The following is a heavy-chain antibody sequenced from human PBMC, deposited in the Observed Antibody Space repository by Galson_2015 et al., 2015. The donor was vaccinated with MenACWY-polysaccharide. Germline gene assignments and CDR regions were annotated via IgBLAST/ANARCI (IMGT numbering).Heavy chain of an antibody. CDR3: AKISSLRSNFDS. D-gene: IGHD5/OR15-5a*01. CDR1: GFTFGSYW. Sequence: SLRLSCAASGFTFGSYWMIWVRHAPGKGLAWVSRINDIGSSIASAASVKGRFTLSRDNAKNTLYLQMNSLGAGDTGLYFCAKISSLRSNFDSWGQGTLVTVSS. CDR2: INDIGSSI. J-gene: IGHJ4*02. V-gene: IGHV3-74*01.